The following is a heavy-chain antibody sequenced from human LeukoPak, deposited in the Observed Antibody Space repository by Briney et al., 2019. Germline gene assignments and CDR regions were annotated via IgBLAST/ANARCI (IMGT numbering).Heavy chain of an antibody. CDR3: ATSYGRDGYNCGSVFDY. D-gene: IGHD5-24*01. Sequence: PSETLSLTCTVSGGSISSYYWSWIRQPPGKGLEWIGYIYYSGSTNYNPSLKSRVTISVDTSKNQFSLKLSSVTAADTAVYYCATSYGRDGYNCGSVFDYWGQGTLVTVSS. J-gene: IGHJ4*02. CDR1: GGSISSYY. CDR2: IYYSGST. V-gene: IGHV4-59*01.